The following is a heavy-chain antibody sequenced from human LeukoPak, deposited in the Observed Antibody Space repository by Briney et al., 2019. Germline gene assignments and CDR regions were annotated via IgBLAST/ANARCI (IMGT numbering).Heavy chain of an antibody. Sequence: SETLSLTCTVSGGSISSGGYYWSWIRQHPGKGLEWIGYIYYSGSTYYNPSLKSRVTISVDTSKNQFSLKLSSVTAADTAVYYCAREGTKCSFDYWGREPWSPSPQ. D-gene: IGHD2-8*01. CDR3: AREGTKCSFDY. V-gene: IGHV4-31*03. CDR1: GGSISSGGYY. CDR2: IYYSGST. J-gene: IGHJ4*02.